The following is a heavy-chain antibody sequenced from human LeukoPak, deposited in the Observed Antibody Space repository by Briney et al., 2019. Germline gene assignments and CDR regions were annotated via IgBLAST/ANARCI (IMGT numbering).Heavy chain of an antibody. J-gene: IGHJ4*02. CDR3: ARDIEGDRYFDY. CDR1: GFTVSSNY. CDR2: IYSGGST. Sequence: PGGSLRLSCAASGFTVSSNYMSWVRQAPGKGLEWVSVIYSGGSTYYADSVKGRFTISRDNSKNTLYLQMNSLRAEDTAVYYCARDIEGDRYFDYWGQGTLVTVSS. V-gene: IGHV3-66*01. D-gene: IGHD2-15*01.